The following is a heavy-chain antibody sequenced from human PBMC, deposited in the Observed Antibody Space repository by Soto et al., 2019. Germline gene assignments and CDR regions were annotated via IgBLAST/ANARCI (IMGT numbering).Heavy chain of an antibody. D-gene: IGHD5-12*01. CDR1: GGTFSSYA. V-gene: IGHV1-69*01. CDR3: ARDRGIMATIGGYYGMDV. CDR2: IIPIFGTA. Sequence: KVSCKASGGTFSSYAISWVRQAPGQGLEWMGGIIPIFGTANYAQKFQGRVTITADESTSTAYMELSSLRSEDTAVYYCARDRGIMATIGGYYGMDVWGQGTTVTVSS. J-gene: IGHJ6*02.